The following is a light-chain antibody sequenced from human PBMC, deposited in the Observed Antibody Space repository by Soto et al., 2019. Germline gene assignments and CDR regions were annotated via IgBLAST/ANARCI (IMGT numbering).Light chain of an antibody. V-gene: IGKV3-11*01. Sequence: EIVLTQSPGTLSLSPGERATLSCRASQSVNNYLAWYQQKPGQAPRLLIYDALKRATGIPARFNGSGSGTDFTLTISSLEPEDFVVYYCQQRTNWPITFGQGTRLEIK. CDR1: QSVNNY. J-gene: IGKJ5*01. CDR2: DAL. CDR3: QQRTNWPIT.